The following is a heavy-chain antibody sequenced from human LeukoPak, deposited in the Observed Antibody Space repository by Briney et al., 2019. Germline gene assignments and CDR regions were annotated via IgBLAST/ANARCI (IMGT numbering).Heavy chain of an antibody. CDR1: GFTFSSYG. CDR3: AKSGLFEEYYYGSGRGY. J-gene: IGHJ4*02. Sequence: AGGSLRLSCAASGFTFSSYGMHWVRQAPGKGLEWVAFIRYDGSNKYYADSVKGRFTISRDNSKNTLYLQMNSLRAEDTAVYYCAKSGLFEEYYYGSGRGYWGQGTLVTVSS. CDR2: IRYDGSNK. V-gene: IGHV3-30*02. D-gene: IGHD3-10*01.